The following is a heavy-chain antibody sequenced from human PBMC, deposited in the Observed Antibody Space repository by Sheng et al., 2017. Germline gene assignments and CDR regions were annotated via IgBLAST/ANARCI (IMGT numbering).Heavy chain of an antibody. CDR2: ISYDGSNK. CDR3: ARVWAPGRLGELTNYFDY. CDR1: GFTFSSYA. D-gene: IGHD3-16*01. Sequence: QVQLVESGGGVVQPGRSLRLSCAASGFTFSSYAMHWVRQAPGKGLEWVAVISYDGSNKYYADSVKGRFTISRDNSKNTLYLQMNSLRAEDTAVYYCARVWAPGRLGELTNYFDYWGQGTLVTVSS. J-gene: IGHJ4*02. V-gene: IGHV3-30*04.